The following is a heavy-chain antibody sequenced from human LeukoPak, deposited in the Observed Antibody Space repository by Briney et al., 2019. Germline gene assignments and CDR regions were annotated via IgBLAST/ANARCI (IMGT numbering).Heavy chain of an antibody. CDR2: IQPFDSDI. Sequence: GESLKISCKVSGYRFNSYWIGWVRQRPGKGLEWMGIIQPFDSDITYSPSFQGQVTISADNSISTAYLQWSSLKASDTAVYFCARHHRPFDHDTSGTYLDYWGQGTPVTVSS. D-gene: IGHD3-22*01. CDR1: GYRFNSYW. V-gene: IGHV5-51*01. J-gene: IGHJ4*02. CDR3: ARHHRPFDHDTSGTYLDY.